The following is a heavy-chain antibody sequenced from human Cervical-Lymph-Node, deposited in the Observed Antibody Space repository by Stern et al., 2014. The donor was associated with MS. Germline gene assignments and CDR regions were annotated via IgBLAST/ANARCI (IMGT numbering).Heavy chain of an antibody. CDR2: AWYDGSTA. Sequence: QVQLVESGGGVVQPGTSLRLSCAASGFTFSSYGMHWVRQAPGKGLEWVALAWYDGSTAYYTNSVQGRFTISRDNSKNTLSLQMNSLTAEDTAVYYCARGHIPYAYNYLFDYWGQGTLVTVSS. D-gene: IGHD5-24*01. CDR3: ARGHIPYAYNYLFDY. CDR1: GFTFSSYG. V-gene: IGHV3-33*01. J-gene: IGHJ4*02.